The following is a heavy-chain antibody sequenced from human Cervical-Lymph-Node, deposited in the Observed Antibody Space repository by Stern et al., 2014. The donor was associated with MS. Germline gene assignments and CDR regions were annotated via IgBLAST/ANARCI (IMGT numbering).Heavy chain of an antibody. D-gene: IGHD6-19*01. Sequence: QVQLMQSGAEVKKPGASVKVSCKAFGYTFTSNKMHWVRQAPGQGLEWMGIINPGCGSTRYAQKLQGRVTMTRDTSTSTVYMELTSLRSEDTAVYSCARDNGGWSVDSWGQGTLVIVSS. CDR2: INPGCGST. CDR3: ARDNGGWSVDS. J-gene: IGHJ4*02. V-gene: IGHV1-46*01. CDR1: GYTFTSNK.